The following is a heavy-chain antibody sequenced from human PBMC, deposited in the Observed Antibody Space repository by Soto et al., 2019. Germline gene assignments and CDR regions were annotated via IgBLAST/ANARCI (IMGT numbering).Heavy chain of an antibody. CDR3: ATPPPGSADYEQYFQH. D-gene: IGHD4-17*01. CDR2: ISGSGAST. Sequence: GGSLRLSCAASGFTFSSYAMSWVRQAPGKGLEWVSAISGSGASTYYADSVKGRFTISRGNSKNTLYLQRNSLRAEDTAGYYCATPPPGSADYEQYFQHWGQGTLVTVSS. V-gene: IGHV3-23*01. J-gene: IGHJ1*01. CDR1: GFTFSSYA.